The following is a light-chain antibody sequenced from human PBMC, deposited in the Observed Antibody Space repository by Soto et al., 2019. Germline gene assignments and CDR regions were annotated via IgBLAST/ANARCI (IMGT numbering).Light chain of an antibody. V-gene: IGKV3-20*01. Sequence: DIVLTQSPASLSLPPGERATLSCRASQSVSSSFLAWYQQKPGQAPRLLIYGASRRATGIADRCTGSRSGTDFTLTISRLEPEDFAVYYCQQYDSSLTFGLGTKVQIK. CDR1: QSVSSSF. CDR3: QQYDSSLT. J-gene: IGKJ1*01. CDR2: GAS.